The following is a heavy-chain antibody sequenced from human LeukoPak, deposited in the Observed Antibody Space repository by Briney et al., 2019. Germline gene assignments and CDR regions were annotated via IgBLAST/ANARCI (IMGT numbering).Heavy chain of an antibody. D-gene: IGHD3-16*01. Sequence: GGSLRLSCAASGFSFSSHWMHRVRQVPGKGLLWVSHIDTAGSTTTYADSVKGRFTISRDNAKNTLYLQMNSLRGEDTAVYYCAREGGTYSFDYWGLGTVVTVSS. CDR1: GFSFSSHW. J-gene: IGHJ4*02. CDR3: AREGGTYSFDY. CDR2: IDTAGSTT. V-gene: IGHV3-74*03.